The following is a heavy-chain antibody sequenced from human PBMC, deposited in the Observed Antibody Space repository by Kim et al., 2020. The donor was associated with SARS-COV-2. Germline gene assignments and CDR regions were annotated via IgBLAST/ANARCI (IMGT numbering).Heavy chain of an antibody. CDR3: ARSSRITMVQGVIINYYYGMDV. CDR1: GYTFTSYD. Sequence: SVKVSCKASGYTFTSYDINWVRQATGQGLEWMGWMNPNSGNTGYAQKFQGRVTMTRNTSISTAYMELSSLRSEDTAVYYCARSSRITMVQGVIINYYYGMDVWGQGTTVPVSS. D-gene: IGHD3-10*01. V-gene: IGHV1-8*01. CDR2: MNPNSGNT. J-gene: IGHJ6*02.